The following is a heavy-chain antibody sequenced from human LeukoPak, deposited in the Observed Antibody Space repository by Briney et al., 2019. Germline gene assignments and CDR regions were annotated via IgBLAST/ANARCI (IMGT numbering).Heavy chain of an antibody. Sequence: PSETLSLTCTVSGGSISSYYWSWIRQPPGKGLEWIGYIYYSGSTNYNPSLKSRVTISVDTSKNQFSLKLSSVTAADTAVYYCARVVGYSSSWYFGPWFDTWGQGTLVTVSS. J-gene: IGHJ5*02. CDR3: ARVVGYSSSWYFGPWFDT. CDR1: GGSISSYY. CDR2: IYYSGST. V-gene: IGHV4-59*01. D-gene: IGHD6-13*01.